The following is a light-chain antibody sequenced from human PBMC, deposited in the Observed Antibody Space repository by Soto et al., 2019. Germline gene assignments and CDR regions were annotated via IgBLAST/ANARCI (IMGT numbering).Light chain of an antibody. J-gene: IGKJ1*01. V-gene: IGKV3-11*01. CDR2: DAS. CDR3: QQRSNGPPIT. Sequence: ELVLTQSPGPLSLSPGERSTLSCRASQSVSRSYLAWYQQMPGQAPRLLIYDASNRATGIPARFSGSGSGTDFTLTISSLEPEDFAVYYCQQRSNGPPITFGQGTKVDIK. CDR1: QSVSRSY.